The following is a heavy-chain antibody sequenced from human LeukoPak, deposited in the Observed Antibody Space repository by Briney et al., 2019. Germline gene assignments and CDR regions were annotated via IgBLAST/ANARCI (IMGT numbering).Heavy chain of an antibody. CDR3: ARRGYSYGTYYYYYYYMDV. CDR2: FYPGDSDT. J-gene: IGHJ6*03. D-gene: IGHD5-18*01. CDR1: GYSFTSYW. V-gene: IGHV5-51*01. Sequence: GESLKISCKGSGYSFTSYWIGWVRQMPGKGLEWMGIFYPGDSDTRYIPSFQGQVTISADKSISTAYLQWSSLKASDTAMYYCARRGYSYGTYYYYYYYMDVWGKGTTVTVSS.